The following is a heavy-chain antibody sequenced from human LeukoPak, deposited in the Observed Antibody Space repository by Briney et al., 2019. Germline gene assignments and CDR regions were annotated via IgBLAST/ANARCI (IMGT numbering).Heavy chain of an antibody. CDR2: ITSTSTYI. J-gene: IGHJ4*02. CDR1: GFDFSRYG. Sequence: GGSLRPSCAASGFDFSRYGMHWVRQAPGKGLEWVASITSTSTYIYYADSVQGRFAVSRDNAKNSLYLQMNSLRAEDTAVFYCVRRGPNNSGLDYWGQGTLVTVSS. D-gene: IGHD5-12*01. CDR3: VRRGPNNSGLDY. V-gene: IGHV3-21*01.